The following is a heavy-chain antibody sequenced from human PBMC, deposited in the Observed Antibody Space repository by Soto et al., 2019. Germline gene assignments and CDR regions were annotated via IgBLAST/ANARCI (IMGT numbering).Heavy chain of an antibody. CDR2: ISYDGNNK. CDR1: GFSLSNNV. D-gene: IGHD3-22*01. J-gene: IGHJ6*02. CDR3: AKGGSGNYLTYYYYYGMDV. V-gene: IGHV3-30*18. Sequence: HPGGSLRLSCAASGFSLSNNVMHWVRQAPGKGLEWVAVISYDGNNKYYADSVKGRFTISRDNSKNTVYLEMNNLRAEDTAMYYCAKGGSGNYLTYYYYYGMDVWGQGTTVTVSS.